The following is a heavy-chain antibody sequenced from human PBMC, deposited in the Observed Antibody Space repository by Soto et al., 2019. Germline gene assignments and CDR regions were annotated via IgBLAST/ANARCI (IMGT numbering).Heavy chain of an antibody. Sequence: GGAVRHSCTAAGVTCSGSAVRRVRQASGKGLEWVGRIRSKANSYATAYAASVKGRFTISRDDSKNTAYLQMNSLKTEDTAVYYCTRHDSNYDFWSGSPPRYGMDVWGQGTTVTVSS. D-gene: IGHD3-3*01. J-gene: IGHJ6*02. CDR3: TRHDSNYDFWSGSPPRYGMDV. CDR2: IRSKANSYAT. V-gene: IGHV3-73*01. CDR1: GVTCSGSA.